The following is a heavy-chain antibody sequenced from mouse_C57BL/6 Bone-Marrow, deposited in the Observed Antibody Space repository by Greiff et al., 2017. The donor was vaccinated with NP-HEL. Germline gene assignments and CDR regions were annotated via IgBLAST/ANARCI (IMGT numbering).Heavy chain of an antibody. CDR3: ARWGLLRGYYFDY. J-gene: IGHJ2*01. D-gene: IGHD2-3*01. CDR1: GYTFTDYY. Sequence: EVQLQQSGPVLVKPGASVKMSCKASGYTFTDYYMNWVKQSHGKSLEWIGVINPYNGGTSYNQKFKGKATLTVDKSSSTAYMELNSLTSEDSAVYYCARWGLLRGYYFDYWGQGTTLTVSS. CDR2: INPYNGGT. V-gene: IGHV1-19*01.